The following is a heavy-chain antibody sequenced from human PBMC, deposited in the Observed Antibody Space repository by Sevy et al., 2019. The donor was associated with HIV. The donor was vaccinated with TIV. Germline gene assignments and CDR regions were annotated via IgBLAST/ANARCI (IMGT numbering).Heavy chain of an antibody. CDR1: GFTFRSYV. CDR2: ISGSGGST. V-gene: IGHV3-23*01. J-gene: IGHJ4*02. D-gene: IGHD2-15*01. Sequence: GGSLRLSCAASGFTFRSYVMSWVRQAPGKGLEWVSSISGSGGSTYYGDSVKGRFTISRDNFKSTLYLQMNSLRAEDTAVYYCAKAKTVAAGFDYWGQGTLVTVSS. CDR3: AKAKTVAAGFDY.